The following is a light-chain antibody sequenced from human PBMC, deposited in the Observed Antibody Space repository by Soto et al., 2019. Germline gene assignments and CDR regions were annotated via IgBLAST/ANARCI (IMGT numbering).Light chain of an antibody. V-gene: IGKV1-5*03. Sequence: DIQMPQSPSTLSASVGDRVTITCRASQSISSWLAWYQQKPGKAPKLLIYKASSLESGVPSRFNGSGSGTEFTITISSLQPDDFATYYCQQYNSYSRTFGQGTKVEIK. CDR2: KAS. J-gene: IGKJ1*01. CDR1: QSISSW. CDR3: QQYNSYSRT.